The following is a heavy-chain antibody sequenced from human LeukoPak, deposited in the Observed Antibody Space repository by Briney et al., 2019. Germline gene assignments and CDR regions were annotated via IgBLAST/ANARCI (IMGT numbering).Heavy chain of an antibody. CDR3: TTDPPPNYYYDSSGYYILDSLGY. CDR2: IKSKTDGGTT. CDR1: GFTFSDAW. Sequence: GGSLRLSCAASGFTFSDAWMNWVRQAPGKGLEWVGRIKSKTDGGTTDYAAPVKGRFTISRDDPKNTLYLQMNSLKTEDTAVYYCTTDPPPNYYYDSSGYYILDSLGYWGQGTLVTVSS. V-gene: IGHV3-15*01. J-gene: IGHJ4*02. D-gene: IGHD3-22*01.